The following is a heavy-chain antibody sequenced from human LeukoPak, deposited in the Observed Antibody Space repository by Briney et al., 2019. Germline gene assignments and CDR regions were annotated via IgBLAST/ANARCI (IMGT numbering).Heavy chain of an antibody. CDR1: GGSFSGYY. CDR3: ARGGGDYGDYVQRN. J-gene: IGHJ4*02. V-gene: IGHV4-34*01. Sequence: PSETLSLTCAVYGGSFSGYYWSWIRQPPGKGLEWIGEINHSGSTNYNPSLKSRVTISVDTSKNQFSLKLSSVTAADTAVYYCARGGGDYGDYVQRNWGQGTLVTVSS. CDR2: INHSGST. D-gene: IGHD4-17*01.